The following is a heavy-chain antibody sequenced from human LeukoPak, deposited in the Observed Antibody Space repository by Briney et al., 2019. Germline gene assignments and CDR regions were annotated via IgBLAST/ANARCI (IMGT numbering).Heavy chain of an antibody. J-gene: IGHJ4*02. Sequence: PSETLSLTCTVSGGSISSSSYYWGWIRQPPGKGLEWIGSIYYSGSTYYNPSLKSRVTISVDTSKNQFSLKLSSVTAADTAVYYCARAGWELYYFDYWGQGTLVTVSS. CDR2: IYYSGST. CDR3: ARAGWELYYFDY. V-gene: IGHV4-39*07. CDR1: GGSISSSSYY. D-gene: IGHD1-26*01.